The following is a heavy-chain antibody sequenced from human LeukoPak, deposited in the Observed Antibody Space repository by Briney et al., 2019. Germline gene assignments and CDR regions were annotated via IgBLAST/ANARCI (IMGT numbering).Heavy chain of an antibody. CDR2: IYNSENT. J-gene: IGHJ2*01. CDR3: ARFYSGPSGWFVLWYFDL. Sequence: SETLSLTCTVSGGSVSSYYWSWIRQPPGKGLEWIGYIYNSENTKYNSSLESRVTMSVDTSKNRFFLKLGSVTAADTAVYYCARFYSGPSGWFVLWYFDLWGRSTLVTVSS. V-gene: IGHV4-4*09. CDR1: GGSVSSYY. D-gene: IGHD6-19*01.